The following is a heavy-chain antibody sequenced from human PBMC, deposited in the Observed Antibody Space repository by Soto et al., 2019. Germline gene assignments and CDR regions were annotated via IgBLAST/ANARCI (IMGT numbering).Heavy chain of an antibody. CDR2: ARDKAHSYTT. J-gene: IGHJ4*02. Sequence: GGSLRLSCAASGFTFSDHYMDWVRQAPGKGLEWVGRARDKAHSYTTEYAASVKGRFTISRDDSKNSLSLQMNSLKTEDTAVYYCARVKGRVSYELDVWGQGTLVTVSS. V-gene: IGHV3-72*01. D-gene: IGHD1-26*01. CDR1: GFTFSDHY. CDR3: ARVKGRVSYELDV.